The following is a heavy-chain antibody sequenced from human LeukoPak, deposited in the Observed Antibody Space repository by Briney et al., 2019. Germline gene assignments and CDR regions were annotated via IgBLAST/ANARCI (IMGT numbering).Heavy chain of an antibody. CDR3: AKDSRYSLPVQIYYYYGMDV. D-gene: IGHD2-15*01. J-gene: IGHJ6*02. V-gene: IGHV3-30*18. CDR2: IPYDGSNK. Sequence: GGSLRLSCAASGFTFSSYGMHWVRQAPGKGLEWVAVIPYDGSNKYYADSVKGRFTISRDNSKNTLYLQMNSLRAEDTAVYYCAKDSRYSLPVQIYYYYGMDVWGQGTTVTVSS. CDR1: GFTFSSYG.